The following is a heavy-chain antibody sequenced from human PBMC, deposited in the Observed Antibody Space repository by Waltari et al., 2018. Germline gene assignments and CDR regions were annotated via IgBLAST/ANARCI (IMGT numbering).Heavy chain of an antibody. CDR2: IYYSGST. CDR1: GGSISSSSYY. D-gene: IGHD3-22*01. CDR3: ARGGSNYYDSSGYYKGLDY. J-gene: IGHJ4*02. Sequence: QLQLQESGPGLVKPSETLSLTCTVSGGSISSSSYYWGWIRQPTGKGLEWIGSIYYSGSTYYNPSLKSRVTISVDTSKNQFSLKLSSVTAADTAVYYCARGGSNYYDSSGYYKGLDYWGQGTLVTVSS. V-gene: IGHV4-39*07.